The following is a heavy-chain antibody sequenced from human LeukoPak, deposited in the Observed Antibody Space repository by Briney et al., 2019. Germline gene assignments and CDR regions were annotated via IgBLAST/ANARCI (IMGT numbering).Heavy chain of an antibody. CDR2: ISYSGST. J-gene: IGHJ4*02. CDR3: ATTPNPNYFDY. Sequence: SETLSLTCTVSGGSVSSPDYYWSWIRQPPGKGLNGIGYISYSGSTNYNPSLKSRVTTSVDTSKSQFSLKLSSVTAADTAVYYCATTPNPNYFDYWGQGALVTVSS. V-gene: IGHV4-61*08. CDR1: GGSVSSPDYY.